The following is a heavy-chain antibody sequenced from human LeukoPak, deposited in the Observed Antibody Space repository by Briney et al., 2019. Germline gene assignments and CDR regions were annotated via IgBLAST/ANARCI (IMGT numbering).Heavy chain of an antibody. CDR3: AKDYLDISGYYNYDAFHI. V-gene: IGHV3-23*01. D-gene: IGHD3-22*01. CDR2: IWGSGGGT. CDR1: GFTFSTYA. J-gene: IGHJ3*02. Sequence: PGLSLRLSCAASGFTFSTYAMSWVRQAPGKGVEWGSSIWGSGGGTFYADSVKGRFTISRDNSKNTLYLQMDSLRAEDTAVYYCAKDYLDISGYYNYDAFHIWGQGTMVTVSS.